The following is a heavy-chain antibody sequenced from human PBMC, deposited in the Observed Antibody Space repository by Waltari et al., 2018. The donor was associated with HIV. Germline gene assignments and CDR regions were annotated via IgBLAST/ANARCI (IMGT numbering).Heavy chain of an antibody. CDR3: AKEGEYCSSTSCLNRYFDY. CDR1: GGTFSSYA. CDR2: IIPIFGTA. J-gene: IGHJ4*02. D-gene: IGHD2-2*01. V-gene: IGHV1-69*01. Sequence: QVQLVQSGAEVKKPGSSVKVSCTASGGTFSSYAISWVRQAPGPGPEWMGGIIPIFGTANYAQKFQGRVTITADESTSTAYMELSSLRSEDTAVYYCAKEGEYCSSTSCLNRYFDYWGQGTLVTVSS.